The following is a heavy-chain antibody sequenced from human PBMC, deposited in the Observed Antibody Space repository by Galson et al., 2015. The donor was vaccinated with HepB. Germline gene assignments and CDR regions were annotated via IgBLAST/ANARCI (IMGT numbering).Heavy chain of an antibody. CDR1: GYTFTSYY. J-gene: IGHJ4*02. Sequence: SVKVSCKASGYTFTSYYMHWVRQAPGQGLEWMGIINPSGGSTSYAQKFQGRVTMTRDTSTSTVYMELSSLRSEDMAVYYCASNDFWSGYYINYWGQGTLVTVSS. V-gene: IGHV1-46*01. D-gene: IGHD3-3*01. CDR2: INPSGGST. CDR3: ASNDFWSGYYINY.